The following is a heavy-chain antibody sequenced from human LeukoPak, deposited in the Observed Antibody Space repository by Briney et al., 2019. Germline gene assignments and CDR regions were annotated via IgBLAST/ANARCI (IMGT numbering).Heavy chain of an antibody. V-gene: IGHV3-30*04. CDR2: ISYDGSNK. D-gene: IGHD2-21*02. CDR1: GFTFSSYA. J-gene: IGHJ6*03. Sequence: PGGSLRPSCAASGFTFSSYAMHWVRQAPGKGLEWVAVISYDGSNKYYADSVKGRFTISRDNSKNTLYPQMNSLRAEDTAVYYCARDNVVVTAIQDYYYYYMDVWGKGTTVTVSS. CDR3: ARDNVVVTAIQDYYYYYMDV.